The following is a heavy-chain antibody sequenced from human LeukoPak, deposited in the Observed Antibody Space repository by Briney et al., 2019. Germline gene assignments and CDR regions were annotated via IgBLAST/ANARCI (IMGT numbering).Heavy chain of an antibody. Sequence: PGGSLRLSCAASGFTFSNYVMSWVRQAPGKGLEWISVISGNGGRTYYADSVKGRFTISRDNSKNTLYLQMNSLRAEDTAVYYCAKPAAGTGYFDYWGQGTLVTVSS. J-gene: IGHJ4*02. CDR2: ISGNGGRT. CDR3: AKPAAGTGYFDY. V-gene: IGHV3-23*01. D-gene: IGHD6-13*01. CDR1: GFTFSNYV.